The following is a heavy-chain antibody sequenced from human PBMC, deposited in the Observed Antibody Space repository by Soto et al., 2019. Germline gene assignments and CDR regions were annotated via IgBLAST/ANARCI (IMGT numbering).Heavy chain of an antibody. CDR1: GFTFSSYS. Sequence: GGSLRLSCAASGFTFSSYSMNWVRQAPGKGLEWVSSISSSGSYIYYADSVKGRFTISRDNAKNSLYLQMNSLRAEDTAVYYCARYLTNPLYFDYWGQGTLVTVSS. CDR2: ISSSGSYI. J-gene: IGHJ4*02. V-gene: IGHV3-21*01. D-gene: IGHD3-10*01. CDR3: ARYLTNPLYFDY.